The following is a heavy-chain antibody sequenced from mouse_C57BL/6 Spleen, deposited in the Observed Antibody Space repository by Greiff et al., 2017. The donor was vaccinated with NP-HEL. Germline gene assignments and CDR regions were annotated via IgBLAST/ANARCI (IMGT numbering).Heavy chain of an antibody. CDR1: GYAFSSYW. D-gene: IGHD2-3*01. CDR2: IYPGDGDT. V-gene: IGHV1-80*01. Sequence: QVQLQQSGAELVKPGASVKISCKASGYAFSSYWMNWVKQRPGKGLERIGQIYPGDGDTNYNGKFKGKATLPADKSSSTAYMQLSSLTSEDSAVYYCAREGASMMVTTGYFDVWGTGTTVTVSS. J-gene: IGHJ1*03. CDR3: AREGASMMVTTGYFDV.